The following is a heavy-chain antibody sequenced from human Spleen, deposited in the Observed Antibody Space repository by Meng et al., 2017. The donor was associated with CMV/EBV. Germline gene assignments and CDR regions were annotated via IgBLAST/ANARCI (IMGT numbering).Heavy chain of an antibody. V-gene: IGHV3-53*01. CDR2: IYSGGRT. Sequence: ETLSLTCAASRFTFSTYAMSWVRQAPGKGLEWISVIYSGGRTYYADSVKGRFTISRDNSKNTLSLEMNSLRADDTAVYYCARDSITTAGTFNYWGQGTLVTVSS. D-gene: IGHD6-13*01. CDR3: ARDSITTAGTFNY. J-gene: IGHJ4*02. CDR1: RFTFSTYA.